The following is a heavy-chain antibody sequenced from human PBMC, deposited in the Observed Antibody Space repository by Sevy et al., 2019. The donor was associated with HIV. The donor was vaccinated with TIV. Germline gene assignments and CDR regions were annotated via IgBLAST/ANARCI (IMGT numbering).Heavy chain of an antibody. Sequence: GGSLRLSCAASGFTFDDSAMHWVRQAPGKGLEWVSGISWNGASTGYVASVRGRFTISRDNAKKFLYLQMNSLRDEDTALYYCAKGGRGLELRNYYHHAMDVWGQGTTVTVSS. CDR1: GFTFDDSA. D-gene: IGHD1-7*01. CDR2: ISWNGAST. J-gene: IGHJ6*02. CDR3: AKGGRGLELRNYYHHAMDV. V-gene: IGHV3-9*01.